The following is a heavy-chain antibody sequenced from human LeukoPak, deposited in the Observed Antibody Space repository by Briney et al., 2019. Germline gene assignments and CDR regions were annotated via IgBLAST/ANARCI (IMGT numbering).Heavy chain of an antibody. J-gene: IGHJ4*02. Sequence: GGSLRLSCAASGFTFSSYSMNWVRQAPGKGLEWVSYISSSGNTIDYADSVKGRFTISRDNAKNPLYLQMVSLRAEDTAVYYCARLRGYSYGYGDYWGQGTLVTASS. D-gene: IGHD5-18*01. CDR1: GFTFSSYS. V-gene: IGHV3-48*04. CDR3: ARLRGYSYGYGDY. CDR2: ISSSGNTI.